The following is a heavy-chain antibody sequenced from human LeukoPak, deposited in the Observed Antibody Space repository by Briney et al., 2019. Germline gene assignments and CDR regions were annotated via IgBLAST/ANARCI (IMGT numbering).Heavy chain of an antibody. CDR3: ARHKHYYDSSGFGY. J-gene: IGHJ4*02. CDR2: IYYSGST. D-gene: IGHD3-22*01. CDR1: GGSISSYY. V-gene: IGHV4-59*08. Sequence: SETLSLTCTVSGGSISSYYWSWIRQPPGKGLEWIGYIYYSGSTNYNPSLKSRVTISVDTSKNQFSLKLSSVTAADTAVYYCARHKHYYDSSGFGYWGEGTLVTVSS.